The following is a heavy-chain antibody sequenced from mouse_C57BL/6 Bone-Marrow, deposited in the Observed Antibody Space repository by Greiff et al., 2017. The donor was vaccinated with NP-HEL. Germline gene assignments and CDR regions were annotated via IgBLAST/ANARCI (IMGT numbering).Heavy chain of an antibody. CDR1: GYTFTSYW. CDR2: IHPNSGST. CDR3: ARSRFITTVVDAMDY. V-gene: IGHV1-64*01. D-gene: IGHD1-1*01. J-gene: IGHJ4*01. Sequence: QVQLQQPGAELVKPGASVNLSCKASGYTFTSYWMHWVKQRPGQGLEWIGMIHPNSGSTNYNEKFKSKATLTVDKSSSTAYMQLSSLTSEDSAVYYCARSRFITTVVDAMDYWGQGTSVTVSS.